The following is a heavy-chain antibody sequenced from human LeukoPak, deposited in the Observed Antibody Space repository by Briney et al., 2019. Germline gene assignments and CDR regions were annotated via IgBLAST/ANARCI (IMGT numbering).Heavy chain of an antibody. D-gene: IGHD3-22*01. CDR3: AKGSYSSGYWPYYYYMDV. CDR1: GFTFSSYA. V-gene: IGHV3-48*03. CDR2: ISGSGSTI. J-gene: IGHJ6*03. Sequence: PGGSLRLSCAASGFTFSSYAMHWVRQAPGKGLEWVSYISGSGSTIYYADSVKGRFTISRDNAKNSLYLQMNSLRAEDTAVYYCAKGSYSSGYWPYYYYMDVWGKGTTVTVSS.